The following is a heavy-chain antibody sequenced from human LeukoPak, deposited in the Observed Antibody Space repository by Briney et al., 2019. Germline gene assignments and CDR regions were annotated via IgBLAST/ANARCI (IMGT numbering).Heavy chain of an antibody. D-gene: IGHD1-26*01. CDR3: ARMDRRSLYWFDS. J-gene: IGHJ5*01. Sequence: GGSLRLSCAASGFTFSSYSMNWVRQAPGKGLEWVSYISSGSSTIYYADSVKGRFTISRDNAKNSLYLQVNSLRAEDTAVYYCARMDRRSLYWFDSWGQGTLVTVSS. CDR2: ISSGSSTI. CDR1: GFTFSSYS. V-gene: IGHV3-48*01.